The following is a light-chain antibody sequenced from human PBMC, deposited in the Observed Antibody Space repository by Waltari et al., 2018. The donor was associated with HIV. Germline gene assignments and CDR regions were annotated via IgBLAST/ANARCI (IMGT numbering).Light chain of an antibody. J-gene: IGKJ4*01. CDR2: WAS. V-gene: IGKV4-1*01. Sequence: DIVMTQSPDSLAVSLGARATVTCTSSRTVLYNRNYLAWYQQKPGQAPKVLIYWASTRAFGVPDRFSGSGSGTDFSLTISRVQADDVAIYYCQQYYTLRTFGGGTKIEI. CDR3: QQYYTLRT. CDR1: RTVLYNRNY.